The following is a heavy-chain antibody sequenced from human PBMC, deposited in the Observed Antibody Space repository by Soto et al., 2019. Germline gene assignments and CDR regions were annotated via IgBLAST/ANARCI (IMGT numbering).Heavy chain of an antibody. V-gene: IGHV3-33*01. CDR2: IWYDGSNK. D-gene: IGHD6-13*01. J-gene: IGHJ6*02. CDR1: GFTFSSYG. Sequence: GGSLRLSCAASGFTFSSYGMHWVRQAPGKGLEWVAVIWYDGSNKYYADYVKGRFTISRDNSKNTLYLQMNSLRAEDTAVFYCAGITGYSSSWGYYYGMDVWGQGTTVTVSS. CDR3: AGITGYSSSWGYYYGMDV.